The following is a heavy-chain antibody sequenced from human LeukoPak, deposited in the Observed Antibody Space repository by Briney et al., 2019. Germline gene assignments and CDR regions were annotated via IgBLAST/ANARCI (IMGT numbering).Heavy chain of an antibody. V-gene: IGHV3-7*01. CDR2: IKQDGSEK. CDR3: ARGFGGSWYWGVYFDY. CDR1: GFTFSSYW. D-gene: IGHD6-13*01. Sequence: TGGSLRLSCAASGFTFSSYWMSWVRQAPGKGLEWVANIKQDGSEKYYVDSVKGRFTISRDNAKNSLYLQMNSLRAEDTAVYYCARGFGGSWYWGVYFDYWGQGTLVTVSS. J-gene: IGHJ4*02.